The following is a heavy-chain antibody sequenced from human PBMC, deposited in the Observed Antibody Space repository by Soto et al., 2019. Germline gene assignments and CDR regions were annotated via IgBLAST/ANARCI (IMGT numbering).Heavy chain of an antibody. J-gene: IGHJ4*02. CDR2: ISAHNGNT. Sequence: ASVKVSCKASGYTFTSYGISWVRQAPGQGLEWMGWISAHNGNTNYAQKLQGRVTVTTDTSTSTAYMELRSLRSDDTAVYYCARVREFWSGDPFDYWGQGTLVTVSS. D-gene: IGHD3-3*01. V-gene: IGHV1-18*01. CDR3: ARVREFWSGDPFDY. CDR1: GYTFTSYG.